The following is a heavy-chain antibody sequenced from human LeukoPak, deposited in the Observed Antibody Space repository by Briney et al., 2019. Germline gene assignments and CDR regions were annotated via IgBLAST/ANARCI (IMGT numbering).Heavy chain of an antibody. D-gene: IGHD1-26*01. CDR1: RFAFHNYA. CDR3: ARVHSGTLYYFDY. V-gene: IGHV3-23*01. Sequence: GGSLRLSCAASRFAFHNYAMTWIRQAPERGLEWVSSISVDGGDIKYTNSAKGRFTISRDNSKGTLYLQMNSLRAEDTAVYYCARVHSGTLYYFDYWGQGTLVTVSS. CDR2: ISVDGGDI. J-gene: IGHJ4*02.